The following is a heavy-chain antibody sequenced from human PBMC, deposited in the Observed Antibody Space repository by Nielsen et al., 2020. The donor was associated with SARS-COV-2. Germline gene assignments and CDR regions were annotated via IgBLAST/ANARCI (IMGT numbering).Heavy chain of an antibody. CDR3: VRSGDSSSSHYRPDY. V-gene: IGHV1-3*01. Sequence: WVRQAPGQRLEWMGWINAGNGNTRYSQKFQDRVTITRDTSASTAYMELTSLRSEDTAVYYCVRSGDSSSSHYRPDYWGQGTLVTVSS. CDR2: INAGNGNT. D-gene: IGHD6-6*01. J-gene: IGHJ4*02.